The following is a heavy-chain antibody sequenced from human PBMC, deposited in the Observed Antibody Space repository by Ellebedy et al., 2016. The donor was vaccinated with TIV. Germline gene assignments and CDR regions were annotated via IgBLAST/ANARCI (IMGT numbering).Heavy chain of an antibody. V-gene: IGHV4-34*01. Sequence: MPSETLSLTCAVYGGSFSGYYWSWIRQPPGKGLEWSGEINHSGSTNYNPSLKSRVTISVDTSKNQFSLKLSSVTAADTAVYYCARKSSARPPGYWGQGTLVTVSS. J-gene: IGHJ4*02. CDR3: ARKSSARPPGY. CDR1: GGSFSGYY. D-gene: IGHD6-6*01. CDR2: INHSGST.